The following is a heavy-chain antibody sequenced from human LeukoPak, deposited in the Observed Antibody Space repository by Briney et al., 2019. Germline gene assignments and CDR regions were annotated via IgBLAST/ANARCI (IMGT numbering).Heavy chain of an antibody. CDR3: AHRRDSSGYQYRYWFAP. D-gene: IGHD3-22*01. J-gene: IGHJ5*02. V-gene: IGHV2-5*02. CDR2: INWDDQK. CDR1: GFSLTTSGVG. Sequence: SGPTLVNPTQTLTLTCTFSGFSLTTSGVGVGWIRQPPGKALEWLALINWDDQKVYSPSLQSRLSIIKDTSKNQVVLTMTNVDPVDTATYYCAHRRDSSGYQYRYWFAPWGQGTLVTVSS.